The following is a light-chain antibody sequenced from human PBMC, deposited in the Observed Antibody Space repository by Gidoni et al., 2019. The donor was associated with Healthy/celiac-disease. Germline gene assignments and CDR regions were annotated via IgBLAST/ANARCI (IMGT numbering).Light chain of an antibody. CDR1: QCRLHSNAHSY. J-gene: IGKJ1*01. V-gene: IGKV2-28*01. Sequence: DIVMSQSPLSLPVTPGEPASCSCRSSQCRLHSNAHSYFDWYLQKPGQAPQLLIYLGSSRASGVPDRFSGSGSGTDFTLKSSRVEAEDVGVYYCMQDIQTPGTFGQGTKVEIK. CDR3: MQDIQTPGT. CDR2: LGS.